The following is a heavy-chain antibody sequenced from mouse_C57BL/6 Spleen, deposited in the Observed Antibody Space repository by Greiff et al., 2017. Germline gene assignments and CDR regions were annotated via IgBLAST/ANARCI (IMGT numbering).Heavy chain of an antibody. Sequence: VQLQQSGPELVKPGASVKMSCKASGYTFTDYNMHWVKQSHGKSLEWIGYINPNNGGTSYNQKFKGKATLTVNKSSSTAYMELRSLTSEDSAVYYCARPFYYGSIVYYAMDYWGQGTSVTVSS. CDR2: INPNNGGT. CDR1: GYTFTDYN. CDR3: ARPFYYGSIVYYAMDY. J-gene: IGHJ4*01. V-gene: IGHV1-22*01. D-gene: IGHD1-1*01.